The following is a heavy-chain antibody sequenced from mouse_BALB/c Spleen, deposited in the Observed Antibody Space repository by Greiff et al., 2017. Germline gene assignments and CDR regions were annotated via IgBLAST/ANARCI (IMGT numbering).Heavy chain of an antibody. J-gene: IGHJ3*01. D-gene: IGHD2-13*01. V-gene: IGHV1-7*01. CDR3: ARDVCDALFAY. CDR1: GYTFTSYW. CDR2: INPSTGYT. Sequence: QVQLKQSGAELAKPGASVKMSCKASGYTFTSYWMHWVKQRPGQGLEWIGYINPSTGYTEYNQKFKDKATLTADKSSSTAYMQLSSLTAEDSAVYYCARDVCDALFAYWGQGTLVTVSA.